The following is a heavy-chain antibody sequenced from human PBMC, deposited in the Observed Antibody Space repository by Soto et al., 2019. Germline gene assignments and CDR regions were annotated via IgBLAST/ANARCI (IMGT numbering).Heavy chain of an antibody. V-gene: IGHV3-23*01. CDR3: AKVDTVTTVVGAFDI. J-gene: IGHJ3*02. D-gene: IGHD4-17*01. Sequence: PGGSLRLASAASGFTFSNHWMPWVRQAPGKALVWVSPINSSGGSSYYADSVKGRFTISRDNSKNTLYLQMNSLRAEDTAVYYCAKVDTVTTVVGAFDIWGQGTMVPVSS. CDR2: INSSGGSS. CDR1: GFTFSNHW.